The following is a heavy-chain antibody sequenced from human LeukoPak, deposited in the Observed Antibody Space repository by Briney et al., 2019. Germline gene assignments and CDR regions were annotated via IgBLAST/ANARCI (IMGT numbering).Heavy chain of an antibody. D-gene: IGHD3-10*01. Sequence: GGSLRLSCAASGFTFSSYSMNWVRQAPGKGLEWVSSISSSSSYIYYADSVKGRFTISRDNAKNSLYLQMNSLRAEDTAVYYCASAPKWFRGEGFDYWGQGTLVTVSS. CDR3: ASAPKWFRGEGFDY. CDR2: ISSSSSYI. CDR1: GFTFSSYS. J-gene: IGHJ4*02. V-gene: IGHV3-21*01.